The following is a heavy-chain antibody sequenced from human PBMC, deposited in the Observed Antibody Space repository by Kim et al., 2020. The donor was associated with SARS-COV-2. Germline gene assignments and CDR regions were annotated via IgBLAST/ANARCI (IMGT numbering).Heavy chain of an antibody. CDR2: ISGSGGST. CDR3: TKDRAAGVTPNDY. V-gene: IGHV3-23*01. Sequence: GGSLRLSCAASGFTFSSYAMSWVRKAPGKGLERVSAISGSGGSTYYADSVKGRFTISRDNSKNTLYLQMNSLRAEDTAVYYCTKDRAAGVTPNDYWVQGTLDTVSS. J-gene: IGHJ4*02. CDR1: GFTFSSYA. D-gene: IGHD2-21*02.